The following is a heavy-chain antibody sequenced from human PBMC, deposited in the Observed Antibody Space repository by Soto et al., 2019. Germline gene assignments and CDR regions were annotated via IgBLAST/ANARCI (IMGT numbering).Heavy chain of an antibody. V-gene: IGHV1-8*01. CDR2: MNPNSGNT. Sequence: ASVKVSCKASGYTFTSYDINWVRQATGQGLEWMGWMNPNSGNTGYAQKFQGRVTMTRNTSINTAYMELSSLRSEDTAVYYCARGVRIVVVPAAMPDYYYYMDVWGKGATVTVSS. CDR3: ARGVRIVVVPAAMPDYYYYMDV. D-gene: IGHD2-2*01. CDR1: GYTFTSYD. J-gene: IGHJ6*03.